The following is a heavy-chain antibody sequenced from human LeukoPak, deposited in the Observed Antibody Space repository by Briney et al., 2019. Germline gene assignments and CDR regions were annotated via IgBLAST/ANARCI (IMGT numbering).Heavy chain of an antibody. Sequence: PSETLSLTCTVSGGSISSGGYYWSWIRQHPGKGLEWIGYIYYSGSTYYNPSLKSRVTISVDTSKNQFSLKLSSVTAADTAVYYCARAGETIFGAPNWFDPWGQGTLVTVSS. D-gene: IGHD3-3*01. CDR2: IYYSGST. J-gene: IGHJ5*02. CDR1: GGSISSGGYY. CDR3: ARAGETIFGAPNWFDP. V-gene: IGHV4-31*03.